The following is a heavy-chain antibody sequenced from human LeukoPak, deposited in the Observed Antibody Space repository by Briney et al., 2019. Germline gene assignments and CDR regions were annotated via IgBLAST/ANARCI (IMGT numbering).Heavy chain of an antibody. CDR2: IYYSGST. V-gene: IGHV4-39*01. D-gene: IGHD2-2*01. CDR1: GGSISSSSYY. J-gene: IGHJ4*02. CDR3: ARQDCSSTSCYHGDDY. Sequence: PSETLSLTCTVSGGSISSSSYYWGWIRQPPGKGLEWIGSIYYSGSTYYNPSLKSRVTISVDTSENQFSLKLSSVTAADTAVYYCARQDCSSTSCYHGDDYWGQGTLVTVSS.